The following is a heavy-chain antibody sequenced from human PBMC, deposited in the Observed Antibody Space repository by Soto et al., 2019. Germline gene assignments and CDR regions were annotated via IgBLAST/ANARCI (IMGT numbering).Heavy chain of an antibody. CDR2: ISPYNDYT. CDR1: GYTFIRYG. Sequence: QVQLVQSAGEVKKPGASVKVSCKASGYTFIRYGITWVRQAPGQGLEWMGWISPYNDYTIYAQKLQGRDTMTTDTSTXTXYXXLRSLKSDDTAVYYCARGGYYDNTWGKLSHYGLDVWGQGTSVTVSS. V-gene: IGHV1-18*01. J-gene: IGHJ6*02. D-gene: IGHD3-16*01. CDR3: ARGGYYDNTWGKLSHYGLDV.